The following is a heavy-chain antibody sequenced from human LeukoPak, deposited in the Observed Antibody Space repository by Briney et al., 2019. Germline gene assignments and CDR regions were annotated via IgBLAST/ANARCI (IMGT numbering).Heavy chain of an antibody. V-gene: IGHV3-33*01. D-gene: IGHD5-12*01. J-gene: IGHJ6*04. CDR3: ARRSGYSLDV. CDR1: GSFFGNFD. Sequence: GGSLRLSCAASGSFFGNFDMDWVRQAPGKGLQWVASIWYDGSEKSYADSVKGRLILSRDNSKNTVFLQMNSLRVEDTALYYCARRSGYSLDVWGEGTTVTVSS. CDR2: IWYDGSEK.